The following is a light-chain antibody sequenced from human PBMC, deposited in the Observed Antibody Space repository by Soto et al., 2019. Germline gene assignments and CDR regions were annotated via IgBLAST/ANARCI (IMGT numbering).Light chain of an antibody. V-gene: IGKV1-33*01. J-gene: IGKJ4*01. CDR1: QDITNY. Sequence: DIQMTQSPSSLSASVGDRVTITCQASQDITNYLNWYQQKPGQAPKLLIYDVSSLETGVPSRFSGGGSGTYFTFTISSLQPEDIATYYCQQYDNLPLTFGGGTKVDIK. CDR2: DVS. CDR3: QQYDNLPLT.